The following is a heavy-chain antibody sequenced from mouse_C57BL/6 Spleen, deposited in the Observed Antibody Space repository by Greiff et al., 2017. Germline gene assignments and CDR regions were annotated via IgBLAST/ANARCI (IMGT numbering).Heavy chain of an antibody. CDR1: GYTFTSYW. J-gene: IGHJ2*01. Sequence: QVQLQQPGAELVRPGSSVKLSCKASGYTFTSYWMHWVKQRPIQGLEWIGNIDPSDSETHYNQKFKDKATLTVDKSSSTAYMQLSSLTSEDSAVYYCARGRDYGSSSRTDYWGQGTTLTVSS. CDR2: IDPSDSET. D-gene: IGHD1-1*01. V-gene: IGHV1-52*01. CDR3: ARGRDYGSSSRTDY.